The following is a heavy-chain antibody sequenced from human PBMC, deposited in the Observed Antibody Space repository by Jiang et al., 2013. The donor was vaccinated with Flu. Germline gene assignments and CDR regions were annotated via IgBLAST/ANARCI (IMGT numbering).Heavy chain of an antibody. CDR1: GFTFRSYV. D-gene: IGHD6-19*01. CDR3: ARVISVAGTEWDAFDI. Sequence: VQLVESGGGVVQPGRSLRLSCVASGFTFRSYVMHWVRQAPGKGPEWVSKISSDGNNQDYPDSVKGRFTMSRDNSKNTIYLQMNYLRDEDTAVYHCARVISVAGTEWDAFDIWGQGTKV. V-gene: IGHV3-30*03. J-gene: IGHJ3*02. CDR2: ISSDGNNQ.